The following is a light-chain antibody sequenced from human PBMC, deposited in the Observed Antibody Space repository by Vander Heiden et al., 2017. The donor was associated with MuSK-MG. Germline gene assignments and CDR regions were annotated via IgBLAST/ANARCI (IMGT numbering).Light chain of an antibody. Sequence: DIQMTQSPSSLSASVGDRVTITCRASQNIGNYLHWYQQKPGKAPSLLIYTASFLHSGVPSRFSGSGSGADFTLTISRLQPEDFATYYCQQSDNSPSTFGQGTKMXIK. J-gene: IGKJ2*02. CDR3: QQSDNSPST. CDR2: TAS. CDR1: QNIGNY. V-gene: IGKV1-39*01.